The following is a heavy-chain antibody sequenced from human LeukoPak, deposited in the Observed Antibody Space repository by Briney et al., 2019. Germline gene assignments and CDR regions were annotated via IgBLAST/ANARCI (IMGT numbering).Heavy chain of an antibody. CDR2: IWYDGSNK. V-gene: IGHV3-33*06. Sequence: PGRCLRLSCAASGFTFSSYGMHWVRQAPGKGLEWVAVIWYDGSNKYYADSVKGRFTISRDNSKNTLYLQMNSLRAEDTAVYYCAKERGDYYVSSGYSAWGQGSLVTVSS. CDR3: AKERGDYYVSSGYSA. J-gene: IGHJ5*02. CDR1: GFTFSSYG. D-gene: IGHD3-22*01.